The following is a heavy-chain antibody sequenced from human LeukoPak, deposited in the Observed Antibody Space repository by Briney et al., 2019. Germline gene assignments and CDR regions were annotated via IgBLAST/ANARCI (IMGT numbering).Heavy chain of an antibody. CDR2: IRSKAYGGTT. Sequence: GGSLRLSCTASGFTFGDYAMSWFRQAPGKGLEWVGFIRSKAYGGTTEYAASVKGRFTISRDDSKSIAYLQMNSLKTEDTAVYYCTRDPDYGSKYFQHWGQGTLVTVSS. J-gene: IGHJ1*01. D-gene: IGHD4/OR15-4a*01. CDR3: TRDPDYGSKYFQH. CDR1: GFTFGDYA. V-gene: IGHV3-49*03.